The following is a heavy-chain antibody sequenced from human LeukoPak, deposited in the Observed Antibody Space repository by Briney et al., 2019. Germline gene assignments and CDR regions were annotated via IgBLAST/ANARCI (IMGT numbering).Heavy chain of an antibody. CDR3: ARARIQLWPTPSYYFDY. CDR1: GGSISSYY. CDR2: IYYSGST. D-gene: IGHD5-18*01. Sequence: PSETLSLTCTVSGGSISSYYWSWIRQPPGKGLEWVGYIYYSGSTNYNPSLKSRVTISVDTFKNQFSLKLSSVTAADTAVYYCARARIQLWPTPSYYFDYWGQGTLVTVSS. J-gene: IGHJ4*02. V-gene: IGHV4-59*01.